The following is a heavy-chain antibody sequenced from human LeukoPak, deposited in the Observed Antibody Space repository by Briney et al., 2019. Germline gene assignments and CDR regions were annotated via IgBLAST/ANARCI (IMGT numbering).Heavy chain of an antibody. CDR3: ARGKSGSSGWYRGGYNWFDP. Sequence: GGSLRLSCAASGFTFSSYEMNWVRQAPGKGLEWVSYISSSGSTIYYADSVKGRFPISRDNAKNSLYLQMNSLRAENTAVYYCARGKSGSSGWYRGGYNWFDPWGQGTLVTVSS. D-gene: IGHD6-19*01. CDR2: ISSSGSTI. V-gene: IGHV3-48*03. J-gene: IGHJ5*02. CDR1: GFTFSSYE.